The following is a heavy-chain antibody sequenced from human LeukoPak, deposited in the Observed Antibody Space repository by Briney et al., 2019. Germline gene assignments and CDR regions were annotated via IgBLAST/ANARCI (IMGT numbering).Heavy chain of an antibody. J-gene: IGHJ4*02. Sequence: PSETLSLTCIVSGGSISGYYWSWIRQPPGKGLEWIGYIYYSGSTNYNPSLKSRVTISVDTSKNQFSLKLSSVTATDTAVYYCARGLPTKVGATTYFDYWGQGTLVTVSS. CDR2: IYYSGST. CDR1: GGSISGYY. D-gene: IGHD1-26*01. V-gene: IGHV4-59*01. CDR3: ARGLPTKVGATTYFDY.